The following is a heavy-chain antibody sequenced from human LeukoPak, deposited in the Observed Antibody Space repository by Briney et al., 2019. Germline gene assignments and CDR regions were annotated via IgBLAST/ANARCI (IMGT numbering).Heavy chain of an antibody. CDR3: ARGKRITIFGVVITLDY. Sequence: ASVKVSCKASGGTFSSYAISWVRQAPGQGLEWMGWINTNTGNPTYAQGFTGRFVFSLDTSVSTAYLQISSLKAEDTAVYYCARGKRITIFGVVITLDYWGQGTLVTVSS. CDR2: INTNTGNP. V-gene: IGHV7-4-1*02. D-gene: IGHD3-3*01. J-gene: IGHJ4*02. CDR1: GGTFSSYA.